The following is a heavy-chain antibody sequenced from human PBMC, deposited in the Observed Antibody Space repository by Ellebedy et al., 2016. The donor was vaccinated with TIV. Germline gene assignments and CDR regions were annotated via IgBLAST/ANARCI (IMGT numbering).Heavy chain of an antibody. Sequence: GGSLRLSXAASGFTSNTFDMHWVRQATGKGLEWVSAISPTGGTFYSGSVRGRFTISRETAKNSFYLQMNSLRDGDTAVYYCARDREGCFDIWGRGTVVTVSS. J-gene: IGHJ3*02. CDR3: ARDREGCFDI. CDR1: GFTSNTFD. CDR2: ISPTGGT. V-gene: IGHV3-13*01.